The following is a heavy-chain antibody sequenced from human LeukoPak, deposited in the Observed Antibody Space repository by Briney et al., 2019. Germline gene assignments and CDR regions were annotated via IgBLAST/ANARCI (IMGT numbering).Heavy chain of an antibody. Sequence: GGSLRLSCAASGFTFSSYGMHGVRQAPGKGLEWVAFIRYDGSNKYYADFVKGRFTISRDNSKNTLYLQMNSLRAEDTAVYYCAKDTTPPKAGFDPWGQGTLVTVSS. V-gene: IGHV3-30*02. CDR2: IRYDGSNK. CDR3: AKDTTPPKAGFDP. J-gene: IGHJ5*02. D-gene: IGHD1-14*01. CDR1: GFTFSSYG.